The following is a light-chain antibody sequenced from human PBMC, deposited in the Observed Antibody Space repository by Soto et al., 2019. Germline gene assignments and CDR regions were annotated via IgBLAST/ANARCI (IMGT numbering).Light chain of an antibody. CDR3: QQYESSLT. CDR1: QGVSSY. V-gene: IGKV3D-11*01. J-gene: IGKJ4*01. Sequence: EIVLTQSPATLSLSPGERATLSCRASQGVSSYLAWYQQKPGQAPRLLIYDASNRATGIPARFSGSGPGTDFTLTISRLEPEDFGVYYCQQYESSLTFGGGTKVDIK. CDR2: DAS.